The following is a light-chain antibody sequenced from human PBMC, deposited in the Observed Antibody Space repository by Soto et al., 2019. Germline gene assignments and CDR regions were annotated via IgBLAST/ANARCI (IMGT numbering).Light chain of an antibody. V-gene: IGKV3-20*01. CDR3: QQYGSSPWT. Sequence: DIVLTQSPGTLSLSPGERATLSCWASQSVSSGYLAWYQQKLGQAPRLLIYGASSRAAGIPDRFSGSGFGTDFTLTISRLEPEDFAGYYCQQYGSSPWTFGQGTKVEIK. CDR2: GAS. J-gene: IGKJ1*01. CDR1: QSVSSGY.